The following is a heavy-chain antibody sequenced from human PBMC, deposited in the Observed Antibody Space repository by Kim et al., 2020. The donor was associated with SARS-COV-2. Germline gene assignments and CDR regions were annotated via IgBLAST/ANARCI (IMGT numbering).Heavy chain of an antibody. D-gene: IGHD3-9*01. Sequence: ASVKVSCKASGYTFTSFGINWARQAPGQGLEWLGWINTITGNPTYAQGFAGRFVFSVDTSVSTAYLQISSLKPDDTAVYFCGRDPTGYFYFDLWGQGTLVTVSS. V-gene: IGHV7-4-1*02. CDR1: GYTFTSFG. J-gene: IGHJ4*02. CDR3: GRDPTGYFYFDL. CDR2: INTITGNP.